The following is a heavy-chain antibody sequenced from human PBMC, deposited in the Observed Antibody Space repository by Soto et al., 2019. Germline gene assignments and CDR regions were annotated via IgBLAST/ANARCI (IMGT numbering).Heavy chain of an antibody. CDR3: ARQGSVRGVISISYYYGMDV. J-gene: IGHJ6*02. V-gene: IGHV5-51*01. D-gene: IGHD3-10*01. Sequence: PGESLKISCKGSGYSFTSYWIGWVRQMPGKGLEWMGIIYPGDSDTRYSPSFQGQVTISADKSISTAYLQWSSLKASDTAMYYCARQGSVRGVISISYYYGMDVWGQGTTVTVSS. CDR2: IYPGDSDT. CDR1: GYSFTSYW.